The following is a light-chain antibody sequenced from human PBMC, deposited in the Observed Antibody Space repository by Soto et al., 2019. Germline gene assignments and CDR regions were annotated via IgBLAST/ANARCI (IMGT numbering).Light chain of an antibody. V-gene: IGKV3-15*01. CDR1: QSVSGK. CDR2: DAS. J-gene: IGKJ5*01. CDR3: QQYGSSPQIT. Sequence: EVLMTQSPATLSVSPGERATLSCRASQSVSGKLAWYQQKPGQAPRLLIYDASTRATGIPARFSGSGSGTEFTLTISRLEPEDFAVYYCQQYGSSPQITFGQGTRLEIK.